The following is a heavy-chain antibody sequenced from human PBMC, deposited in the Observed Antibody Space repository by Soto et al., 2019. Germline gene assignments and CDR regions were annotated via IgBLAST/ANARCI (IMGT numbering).Heavy chain of an antibody. CDR3: ARVSGGEGN. CDR2: INFDGTST. CDR1: GLTVNGQY. V-gene: IGHV3-74*01. D-gene: IGHD3-16*01. Sequence: EVQLVESGGGLIQPGGSLRLSCAASGLTVNGQYMNWVRQGPEKGLVWVARINFDGTSTFYADSVKGRFTISRDIVKNTLYLQMNSLRVDDTAVYYCARVSGGEGNWGQGTLVTVTS. J-gene: IGHJ4*02.